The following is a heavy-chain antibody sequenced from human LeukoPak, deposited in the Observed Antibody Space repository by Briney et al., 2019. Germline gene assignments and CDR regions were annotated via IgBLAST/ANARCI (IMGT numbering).Heavy chain of an antibody. V-gene: IGHV1-46*01. CDR2: ISPSGGST. CDR3: AIVGATTADY. J-gene: IGHJ4*02. D-gene: IGHD1-26*01. CDR1: GYTFTSNY. Sequence: ASVKVSCKASGYTFTSNYMHWVRQAPGQGPEWMGVISPSGGSTTYAQKFQGRVTLTRDMSTSTDYLELSSLRSEDTAVYYCAIVGATTADYWGQGTLVTVSS.